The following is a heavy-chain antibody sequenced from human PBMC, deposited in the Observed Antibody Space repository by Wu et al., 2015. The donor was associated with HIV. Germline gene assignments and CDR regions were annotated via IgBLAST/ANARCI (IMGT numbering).Heavy chain of an antibody. CDR3: ARVGGSGDCQRLLVFDL. D-gene: IGHD2-21*02. CDR1: EYGFKIYY. CDR2: INPSSGVA. V-gene: IGHV1-46*02. J-gene: IGHJ2*01. Sequence: QVQLVQSGAEVKRPGASVKISCKAREYGFKIYYLHWVRQAPGGGLEWLGLINPSSGVARYAPKFQGRLTMTRDSSTTTVYMDLSSLRSDDTAVYYCARVGGSGDCQRLLVFDLWGRGSLLTVSS.